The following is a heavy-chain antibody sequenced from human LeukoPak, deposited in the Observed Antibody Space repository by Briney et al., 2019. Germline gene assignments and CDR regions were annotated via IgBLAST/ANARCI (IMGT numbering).Heavy chain of an antibody. D-gene: IGHD1-26*01. V-gene: IGHV4-59*01. Sequence: ASETLFLTCTVSGGSIRSYYWSWIRQPPGEGLEWIGSIYYSGTTHSNPSLKSRATISVDTSKNHLSLKVNSVTAADTAVYYCARGASGTLYDAFDIWGRGTMVTVSS. CDR1: GGSIRSYY. CDR2: IYYSGTT. J-gene: IGHJ3*02. CDR3: ARGASGTLYDAFDI.